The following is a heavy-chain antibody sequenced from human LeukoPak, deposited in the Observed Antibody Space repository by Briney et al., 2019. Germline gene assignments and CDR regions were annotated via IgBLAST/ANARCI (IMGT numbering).Heavy chain of an antibody. Sequence: KPSETLSLTCTVSGGSISSGGYYWSWIRQHPGKGLEWIGYIYYSGSTYYNPSLKSRVTISVDTSKNQLSLKLSSVTAADTAVYYCARYPSEDYDILTGYLIDAFDIWGQGTMVTVSS. J-gene: IGHJ3*02. CDR3: ARYPSEDYDILTGYLIDAFDI. D-gene: IGHD3-9*01. CDR1: GGSISSGGYY. CDR2: IYYSGST. V-gene: IGHV4-31*03.